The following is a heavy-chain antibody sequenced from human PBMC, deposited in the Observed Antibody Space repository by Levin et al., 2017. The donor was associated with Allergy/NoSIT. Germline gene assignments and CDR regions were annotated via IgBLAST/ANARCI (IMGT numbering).Heavy chain of an antibody. CDR3: ARYHHKDV. Sequence: GESLKISCKASGYSFTSYWIAWVRPMPGKGLEWMRIIYPGDSDTRYSPSFQGQVTILADQPITTAYLQWDRLRASDTAIYYCARYHHKDVWGKGTTVPVSS. CDR2: IYPGDSDT. CDR1: GYSFTSYW. J-gene: IGHJ6*03. V-gene: IGHV5-51*04.